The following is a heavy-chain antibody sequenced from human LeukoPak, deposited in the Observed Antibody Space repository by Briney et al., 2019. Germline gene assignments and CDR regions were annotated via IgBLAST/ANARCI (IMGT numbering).Heavy chain of an antibody. CDR2: ISYDGSNK. CDR3: TRDRNDLDY. V-gene: IGHV3-30*03. CDR1: GFIFSNYG. J-gene: IGHJ4*02. Sequence: GGSLRLSCAASGFIFSNYGMHWVRQAPGKGLEWVAVISYDGSNKYYADSVKGRFTISRDNSRNMLYLQMNSLRAEDTAVYYSTRDRNDLDYWGQGTLVTVSS. D-gene: IGHD1-1*01.